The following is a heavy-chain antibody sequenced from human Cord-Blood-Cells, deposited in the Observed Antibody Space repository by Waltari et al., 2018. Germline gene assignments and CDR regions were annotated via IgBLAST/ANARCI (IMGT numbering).Heavy chain of an antibody. V-gene: IGHV1-69*01. J-gene: IGHJ4*02. CDR1: GGTFSSYA. D-gene: IGHD2-15*01. CDR2: IIPIFGTA. CDR3: ARCGYCSGGSCLYYFDY. Sequence: GQLVQSGAEVKKPGSSVKVSCKASGGTFSSYAISWVRQAPGQGLEWMGGIIPIFGTANYAKKFQGRVTITADESTSTAYMELSSLRSEDTAVYYCARCGYCSGGSCLYYFDYWGQGTLVTVSS.